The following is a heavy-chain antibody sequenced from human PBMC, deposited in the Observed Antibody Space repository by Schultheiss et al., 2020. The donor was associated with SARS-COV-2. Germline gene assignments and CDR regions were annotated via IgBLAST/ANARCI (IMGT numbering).Heavy chain of an antibody. Sequence: GGSLRLSCAASGFTFSSYAMHWVRQAPGKGLEYVSAISGSGGSTYYADSVKGRFTISRDNSKNTLYLQMNSLRAEDTAVYYCARDAPRYCSSTSCYFYYYYMDVWGKGTTVTVSS. J-gene: IGHJ6*03. CDR3: ARDAPRYCSSTSCYFYYYYMDV. D-gene: IGHD2-2*01. CDR2: ISGSGGST. V-gene: IGHV3-64*04. CDR1: GFTFSSYA.